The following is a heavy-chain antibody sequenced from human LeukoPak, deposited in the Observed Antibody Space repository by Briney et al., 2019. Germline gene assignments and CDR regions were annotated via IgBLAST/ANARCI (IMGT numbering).Heavy chain of an antibody. CDR3: ARGHGGYLDS. CDR2: TYYRSRWYN. J-gene: IGHJ4*02. Sequence: SQTLSLTCAISGDSVSSNSVAWNWVRQSPSRGLEWLGRTYYRSRWYNDYAVSVKSRITINPDTSKNQFSLQLNSVTPEDTAVYFCARGHGGYLDSWGQGALVTVSS. V-gene: IGHV6-1*01. CDR1: GDSVSSNSVA. D-gene: IGHD2-15*01.